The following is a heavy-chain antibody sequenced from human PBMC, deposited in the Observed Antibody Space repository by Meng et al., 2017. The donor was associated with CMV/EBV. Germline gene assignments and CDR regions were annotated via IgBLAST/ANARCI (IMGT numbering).Heavy chain of an antibody. D-gene: IGHD6-13*01. CDR3: VRDGHSWNFDY. V-gene: IGHV3-74*01. CDR1: GFTFSSYW. J-gene: IGHJ4*02. CDR2: IKGDGSHT. Sequence: GESLKISCAASGFTFSSYWMHWVRQTPGKGLLWVSRIKGDGSHTIYGDSVKGRFTISRDNAKNTLYLQMNTLRVEDTAVYYCVRDGHSWNFDYWGQGSLVTVSS.